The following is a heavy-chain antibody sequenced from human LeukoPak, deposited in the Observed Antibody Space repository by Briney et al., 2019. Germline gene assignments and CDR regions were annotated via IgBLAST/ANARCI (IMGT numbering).Heavy chain of an antibody. V-gene: IGHV3-74*01. CDR2: ISGDGSST. Sequence: GGSLRLSCAASGLTFSYYWMHWVRQAPGKGLVWVSRISGDGSSTNYADSVKGRFTISRDNAKNTLYLQMNSLRAEDTAVYYCARDPGDYWGQGTLVTVSS. CDR1: GLTFSYYW. CDR3: ARDPGDY. J-gene: IGHJ4*02.